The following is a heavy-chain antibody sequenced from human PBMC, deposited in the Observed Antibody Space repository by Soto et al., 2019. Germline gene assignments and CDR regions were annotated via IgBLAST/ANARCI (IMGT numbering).Heavy chain of an antibody. CDR2: MNPNIDNT. V-gene: IGHV1-8*01. CDR1: GYTFTSYD. D-gene: IGHD6-6*01. CDR3: ARAVGSSSRMDV. J-gene: IGHJ6*02. Sequence: QVQPVQSGAEVKKPGASVKVSCKASGYTFTSYDINWVRQATGQGLEWMGWMNPNIDNTGYAQKFQGRVTMTRNTSINTAFMELSSLRSEDTAVYFCARAVGSSSRMDVWGQGTTVTVSS.